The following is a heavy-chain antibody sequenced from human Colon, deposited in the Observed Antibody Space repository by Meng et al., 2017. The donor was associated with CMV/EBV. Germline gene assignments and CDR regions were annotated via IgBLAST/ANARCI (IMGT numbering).Heavy chain of an antibody. J-gene: IGHJ4*02. V-gene: IGHV3-21*01. CDR2: ISSSGTYI. CDR1: GFIFSDHN. D-gene: IGHD2/OR15-2a*01. CDR3: TRTFRYYFDY. Sequence: GGSLRLSCVTSGFIFSDHNINWVRQAPGKGLEWVASISSSGTYIYYADSVQGRFTISRDNAKNSVHLLMTGLRADDAAVYYCTRTFRYYFDYWGQGTLVTVSS.